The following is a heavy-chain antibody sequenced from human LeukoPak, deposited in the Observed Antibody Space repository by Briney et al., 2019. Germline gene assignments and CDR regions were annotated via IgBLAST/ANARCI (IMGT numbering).Heavy chain of an antibody. CDR1: GFTFSSYG. CDR3: AKDLRGIAARLFDY. V-gene: IGHV3-30*02. J-gene: IGHJ4*02. Sequence: GGSLRLSCAASGFTFSSYGMHWVRQAPGKGLEWVAFIRYDGSNKYYADSVEGRFTISRDNSKNTLYLQMNSLRAEDTAVYYCAKDLRGIAARLFDYWGQGTLVTVSS. D-gene: IGHD6-6*01. CDR2: IRYDGSNK.